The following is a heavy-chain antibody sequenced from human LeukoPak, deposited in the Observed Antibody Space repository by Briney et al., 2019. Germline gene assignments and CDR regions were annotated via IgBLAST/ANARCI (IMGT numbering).Heavy chain of an antibody. CDR2: ISSSSSTI. D-gene: IGHD3-22*01. V-gene: IGHV3-48*04. CDR1: GFTFSSYS. Sequence: GGSLRLSCAASGFTFSSYSIDWVRQAPGKGLEWLSYISSSSSTIYYADSVKGRFTISRDNAKNSVYLQMNSLRAEDTAVYYCARVWGSGYTKDYWGQGNLGTVSS. CDR3: ARVWGSGYTKDY. J-gene: IGHJ4*02.